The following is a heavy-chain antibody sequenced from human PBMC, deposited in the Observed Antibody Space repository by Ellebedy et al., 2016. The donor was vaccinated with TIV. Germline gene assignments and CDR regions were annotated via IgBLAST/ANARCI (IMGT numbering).Heavy chain of an antibody. J-gene: IGHJ6*02. Sequence: GESLKISCKGSGYSFASYWISWVRQMPGRGLEWMGGIDPTDSYTYYSPSFQGHVTISADKSINTAYLQWSSLKASDTAMYYCARDYYYALDVWGQGTSVTVSS. V-gene: IGHV5-10-1*01. CDR3: ARDYYYALDV. CDR2: IDPTDSYT. CDR1: GYSFASYW.